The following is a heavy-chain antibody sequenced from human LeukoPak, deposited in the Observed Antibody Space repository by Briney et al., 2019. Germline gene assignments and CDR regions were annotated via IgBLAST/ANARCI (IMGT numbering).Heavy chain of an antibody. CDR3: ARHQTTVTTGHYYYYGMDV. J-gene: IGHJ6*02. CDR2: IYPGDSDT. CDR1: GYSFTSYW. Sequence: GESLKISCKGSGYSFTSYWIGWVRQMPGKGLEWIGIIYPGDSDTRYSPSFQGQVTISANKSISTAYLQWSSLKASDTAMYYCARHQTTVTTGHYYYYGMDVWGQGTTVTVSS. D-gene: IGHD4-17*01. V-gene: IGHV5-51*01.